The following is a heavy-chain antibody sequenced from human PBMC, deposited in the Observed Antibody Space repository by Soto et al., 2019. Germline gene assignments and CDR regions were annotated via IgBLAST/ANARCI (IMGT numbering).Heavy chain of an antibody. CDR1: GGSISSYY. Sequence: PWETLSLTCTVSGGSISSYYWSWIRQPPVKVLEWIGYIYYSGSTNYNPSLKSRVTISVDTSKNQFSLKLSSVTAADTAVYYCARDGTYYDILTGYQYNWFDPWGQGTLVTVSS. J-gene: IGHJ5*02. D-gene: IGHD3-9*01. V-gene: IGHV4-59*01. CDR2: IYYSGST. CDR3: ARDGTYYDILTGYQYNWFDP.